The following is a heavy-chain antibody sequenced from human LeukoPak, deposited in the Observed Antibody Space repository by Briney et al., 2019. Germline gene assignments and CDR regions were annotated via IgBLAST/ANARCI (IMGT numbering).Heavy chain of an antibody. CDR3: ARRGLYCSSTSCYGAGNWFDP. J-gene: IGHJ5*02. CDR2: IKQDGSEK. V-gene: IGHV3-7*03. CDR1: GFTFSSYW. D-gene: IGHD2-2*01. Sequence: GGSLRLSCAASGFTFSSYWMSWVRQAPGKGLEWVANIKQDGSEKYYVDSVKGRFTISRDNAKNSLYLQMNSLRSDDTAVYYCARRGLYCSSTSCYGAGNWFDPWGQGTLVTVSS.